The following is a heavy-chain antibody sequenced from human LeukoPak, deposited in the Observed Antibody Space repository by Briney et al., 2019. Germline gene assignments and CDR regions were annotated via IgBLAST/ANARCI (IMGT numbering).Heavy chain of an antibody. J-gene: IGHJ4*02. V-gene: IGHV4-38-2*02. CDR3: ARDTKWLVLGDKYFEY. CDR2: IYHSGST. Sequence: SETLSPTCTVSSYSISSGYYWGWIRQPPGKGLEWIGSIYHSGSTYYNPSLESRVTLSVDTSKNQFSLKLSSVTAADTAVYYCARDTKWLVLGDKYFEYWGQGTLVTVSS. CDR1: SYSISSGYY. D-gene: IGHD6-19*01.